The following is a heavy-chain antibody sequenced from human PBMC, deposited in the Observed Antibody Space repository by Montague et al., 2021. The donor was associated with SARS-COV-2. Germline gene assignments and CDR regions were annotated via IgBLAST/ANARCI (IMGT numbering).Heavy chain of an antibody. CDR2: ISWNSVDR. Sequence: SMRLSCSASGFTFDDYAMHWVRQGPGKGLEWVSGISWNSVDRGFXDSVKGRFINSRDNAKKSLYLQLNSLRTEDTALYYCVKDTFGLYDTTGYLSSWGQGTLVTVAS. CDR3: VKDTFGLYDTTGYLSS. D-gene: IGHD3/OR15-3a*01. J-gene: IGHJ5*02. V-gene: IGHV3-9*01. CDR1: GFTFDDYA.